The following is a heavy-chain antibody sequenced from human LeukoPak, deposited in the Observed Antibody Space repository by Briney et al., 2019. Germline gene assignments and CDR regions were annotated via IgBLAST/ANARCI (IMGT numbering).Heavy chain of an antibody. J-gene: IGHJ4*02. Sequence: GGSLRLSCAASGFTFSDYYMSWIRQAPGKGLEWLSYIGSSNTIYSADSVKGRFTISRDNAKNSLYLQMISLRAEDTAVYYCARGSFLITFGGLIVWGQGTLVTVSS. D-gene: IGHD3-16*02. CDR1: GFTFSDYY. CDR2: IGSSNTI. CDR3: ARGSFLITFGGLIV. V-gene: IGHV3-11*04.